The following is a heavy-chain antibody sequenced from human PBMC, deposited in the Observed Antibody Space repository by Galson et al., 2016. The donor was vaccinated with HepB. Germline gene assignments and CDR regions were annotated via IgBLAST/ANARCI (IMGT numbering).Heavy chain of an antibody. CDR3: ARESGYCNNFDCKGDAFDM. CDR1: GFTVSSNY. CDR2: IKEDGSEK. V-gene: IGHV3-7*04. J-gene: IGHJ3*02. Sequence: SLRLSCAASGFTVSSNYMSWVRPAPGKGLEWVANIKEDGSEKYYVDSVKGRFTISRDNAKNSLFLQMNSRRAEDTAVYYCARESGYCNNFDCKGDAFDMWGQGKMVTVSS. D-gene: IGHD2-8*01.